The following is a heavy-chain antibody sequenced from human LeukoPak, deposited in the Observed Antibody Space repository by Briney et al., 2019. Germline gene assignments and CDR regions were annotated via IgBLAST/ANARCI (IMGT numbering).Heavy chain of an antibody. CDR1: GGSFSGYY. Sequence: SETLSLTCAVYGGSFSGYYWSWIRQPPGKGLEWIGEINHSGSTNYNPSLKSRVTISVDTSKNQFSLKLSSVTAADTAVYYCARGKRAVAYYYYYGMDVWGQGTTVTVSS. CDR2: INHSGST. CDR3: ARGKRAVAYYYYYGMDV. J-gene: IGHJ6*02. V-gene: IGHV4-34*01. D-gene: IGHD6-19*01.